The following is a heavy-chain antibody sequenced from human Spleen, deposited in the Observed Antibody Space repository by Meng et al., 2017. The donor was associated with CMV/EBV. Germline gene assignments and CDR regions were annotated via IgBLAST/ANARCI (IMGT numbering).Heavy chain of an antibody. J-gene: IGHJ6*02. V-gene: IGHV1-18*01. CDR3: ARDPASKYDFWSGYVMDV. Sequence: ASVKVSCKTSGYTFTNYGINWVRQAPGQGLEWMGWISPYNGNTNYAQKFQGRVTVTTDTSTTTAYMELRSLRSDDTAVYHCARDPASKYDFWSGYVMDVWGQGTTVTVSS. CDR1: GYTFTNYG. D-gene: IGHD3-3*01. CDR2: ISPYNGNT.